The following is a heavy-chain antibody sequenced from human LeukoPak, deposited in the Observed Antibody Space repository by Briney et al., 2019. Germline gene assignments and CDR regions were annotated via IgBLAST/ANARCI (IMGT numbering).Heavy chain of an antibody. CDR1: GGSISSSSYY. D-gene: IGHD5-24*01. J-gene: IGHJ3*02. V-gene: IGHV4-39*01. Sequence: PSETLSLTCTVSGGSISSSSYYWGWIRQPPGKGLEWIGSIHYSGSTYYNPSLKSRVTISVDTSKNQFSLKLSSVTAADTAVYYCARRLEMATIDDAFDIWGQGTMVTVSS. CDR2: IHYSGST. CDR3: ARRLEMATIDDAFDI.